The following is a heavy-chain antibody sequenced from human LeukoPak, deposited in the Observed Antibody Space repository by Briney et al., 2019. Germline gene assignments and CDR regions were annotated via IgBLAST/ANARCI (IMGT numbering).Heavy chain of an antibody. V-gene: IGHV3-11*01. Sequence: GGSLRLSCAASGFTLSASYMSWVRQAPRKGLEWISYISSGGDIIYYADSVKGRFTISRDNAKNSLYLQMNSLRAEDTAVYYCARAVGYTYGYGHWGQGTLVTVSP. CDR3: ARAVGYTYGYGH. D-gene: IGHD5-18*01. J-gene: IGHJ4*02. CDR2: ISSGGDII. CDR1: GFTLSASY.